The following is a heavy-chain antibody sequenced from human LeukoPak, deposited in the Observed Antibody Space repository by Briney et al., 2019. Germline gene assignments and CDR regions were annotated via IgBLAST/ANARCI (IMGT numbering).Heavy chain of an antibody. V-gene: IGHV3-21*01. CDR3: ARDWSGQSQSLTYFDY. J-gene: IGHJ4*02. Sequence: GGSLRLSCAASGFTFSSYSINWVRQAPGKGLEWVSSVSSSSGYIYYADSVKGRFTISRDNAKNSLYLQMNSLRAEDTAVYYCARDWSGQSQSLTYFDYWGQGTLVTVSP. D-gene: IGHD3-10*01. CDR1: GFTFSSYS. CDR2: VSSSSGYI.